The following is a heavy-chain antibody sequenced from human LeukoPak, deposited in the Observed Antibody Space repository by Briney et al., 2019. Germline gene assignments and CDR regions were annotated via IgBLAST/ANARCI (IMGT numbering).Heavy chain of an antibody. D-gene: IGHD4-17*01. CDR2: ISGSGGST. CDR3: ATHTVTTSMFDY. CDR1: GFTFSSYA. Sequence: GGSLRLSCAASGFTFSSYAMSWVRQAPGKGLEWVSAISGSGGSTYYADSVKGRFTISRDNSKNALYLQMNSLRAEDTAVYYCATHTVTTSMFDYWGQGTLVTVSS. V-gene: IGHV3-23*01. J-gene: IGHJ4*02.